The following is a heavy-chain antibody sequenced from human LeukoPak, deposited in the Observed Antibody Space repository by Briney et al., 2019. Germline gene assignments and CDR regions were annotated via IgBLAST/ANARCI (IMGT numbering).Heavy chain of an antibody. D-gene: IGHD3-3*01. J-gene: IGHJ3*02. CDR2: IHYSGST. CDR3: ARALTVFGVVIIRPDAFDI. Sequence: ASETLSLTCTVSGGSVSSGSYYWNWIRQPPGKGLEWIGYIHYSGSTNYNPSLKSRVTISVDTSKKQFSLHMTSVTAADTAVYYCARALTVFGVVIIRPDAFDIWGQGTMVTVSS. CDR1: GGSVSSGSYY. V-gene: IGHV4-61*01.